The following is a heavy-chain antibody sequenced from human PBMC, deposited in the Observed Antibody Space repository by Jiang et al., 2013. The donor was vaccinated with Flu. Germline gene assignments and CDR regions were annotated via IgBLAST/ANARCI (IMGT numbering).Heavy chain of an antibody. J-gene: IGHJ4*02. D-gene: IGHD3-22*01. Sequence: GLVKPSETLSLTCTVSGGSISSYYWSWIRQPPGKGLEWIGYIYYSGSTNYNPSLKSRVTISVDTSKNQFSLKLSSVTAADTAVYYCARVYYYDSSGYFDYWGQGTLVTVSS. CDR1: GGSISSYY. CDR2: IYYSGST. CDR3: ARVYYYDSSGYFDY. V-gene: IGHV4-59*01.